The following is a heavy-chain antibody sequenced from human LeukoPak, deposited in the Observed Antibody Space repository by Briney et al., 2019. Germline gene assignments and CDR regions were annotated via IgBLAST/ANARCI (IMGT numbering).Heavy chain of an antibody. CDR3: ARGRGVGSSWYDDDY. V-gene: IGHV4-39*07. J-gene: IGHJ4*02. CDR2: IYYSGST. D-gene: IGHD6-13*01. Sequence: SETLSLTCTVSGGSISSSSYYWGWIRQPPGKGLEWIGSIYYSGSTYYNPSLKSRVTISVDTSKNQFSLKLSSVTAADTAVYYCARGRGVGSSWYDDDYWGQGTLVTVSS. CDR1: GGSISSSSYY.